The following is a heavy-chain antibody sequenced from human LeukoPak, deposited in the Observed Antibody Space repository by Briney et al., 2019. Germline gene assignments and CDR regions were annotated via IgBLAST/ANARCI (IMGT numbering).Heavy chain of an antibody. CDR1: GFTFSSYE. CDR3: ARSSLHCGGDCYSFDY. CDR2: ISSSGSTI. J-gene: IGHJ4*02. Sequence: PGGSLRLSCAASGFTFSSYEMNWVRQAPGKGLEWVSYISSSGSTIYYADSVKGRFTISRDNAKNSLYLQMNSLRAEDTAVYYCARSSLHCGGDCYSFDYWGQGTLVTVSS. V-gene: IGHV3-48*03. D-gene: IGHD2-21*02.